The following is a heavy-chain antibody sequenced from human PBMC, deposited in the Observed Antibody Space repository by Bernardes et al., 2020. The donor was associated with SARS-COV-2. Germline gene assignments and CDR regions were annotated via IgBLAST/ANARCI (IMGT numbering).Heavy chain of an antibody. CDR3: VKDGPEVAISLYYFDY. D-gene: IGHD2-2*02. CDR1: GFTFSSYA. CDR2: ISGSGDSTQII. V-gene: IGHV3-23*01. Sequence: GGSLRLSCAASGFTFSSYAMSWVRQAPGKGLEWVSAISGSGDSTQIIFYADSVKGRFTISRDNSMNTLYLQMNSLRDEDTAVYYCVKDGPEVAISLYYFDYWGQGTLVTVSS. J-gene: IGHJ4*02.